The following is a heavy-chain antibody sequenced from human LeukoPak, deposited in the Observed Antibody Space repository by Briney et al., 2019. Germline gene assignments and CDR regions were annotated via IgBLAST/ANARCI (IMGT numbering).Heavy chain of an antibody. CDR1: GGSFSGYY. CDR2: INHSGGT. CDR3: AIRRGYSYGYGP. J-gene: IGHJ4*02. D-gene: IGHD5-18*01. Sequence: PSETLSLTCAVYGGSFSGYYWSWIRQPPGKGLEWIGEINHSGGTNYNPSLKSRVTISVDTSKNQFSLKLSSVTAADTAVYYCAIRRGYSYGYGPWGQGTLVTVSS. V-gene: IGHV4-34*01.